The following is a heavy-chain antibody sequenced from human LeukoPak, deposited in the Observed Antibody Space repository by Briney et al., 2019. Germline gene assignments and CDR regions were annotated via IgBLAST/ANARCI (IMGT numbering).Heavy chain of an antibody. V-gene: IGHV3-21*01. CDR1: GFTFSDYT. CDR3: VRHRTASDY. D-gene: IGHD1-1*01. Sequence: GGSLRLSCAASGFTFSDYTMSWVRQAPGKGLEWVSSITPRGDYIYYADSLKGRFTISRDNAKNSLYLQMSSLRAEDTAIYYCVRHRTASDYWGQGALVTVSS. CDR2: ITPRGDYI. J-gene: IGHJ4*02.